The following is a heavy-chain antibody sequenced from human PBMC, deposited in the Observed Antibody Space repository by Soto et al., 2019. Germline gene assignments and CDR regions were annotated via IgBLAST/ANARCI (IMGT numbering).Heavy chain of an antibody. CDR3: ARVNYYEKSGYRNFDY. CDR2: VSKDGSST. CDR1: GFSFSSYW. V-gene: IGHV3-74*03. D-gene: IGHD3-22*01. J-gene: IGHJ4*02. Sequence: GGSLRLSCAASGFSFSSYWMHWVRQVPGKGLAWVSHVSKDGSSTMYADSVKGRFTISRDNVKNTLYLQMNSLRVEDTALYYCARVNYYEKSGYRNFDYWGQGTLVTVSS.